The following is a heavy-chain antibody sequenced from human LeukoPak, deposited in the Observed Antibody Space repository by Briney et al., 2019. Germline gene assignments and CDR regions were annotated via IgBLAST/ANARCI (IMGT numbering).Heavy chain of an antibody. J-gene: IGHJ4*02. V-gene: IGHV6-1*01. Sequence: SQTLSLTCVISGDIVSSNSAAWNWIRQSPSRGLEWLGRTYYRSKWFYDYAVSVKSRIIIDPDTSENHFSLRLNSVTPEDTAVYCTREVAYCGADRYSAEFDYWGQGILVTVSS. CDR1: GDIVSSNSAA. CDR2: TYYRSKWFY. CDR3: TREVAYCGADRYSAEFDY. D-gene: IGHD2-21*02.